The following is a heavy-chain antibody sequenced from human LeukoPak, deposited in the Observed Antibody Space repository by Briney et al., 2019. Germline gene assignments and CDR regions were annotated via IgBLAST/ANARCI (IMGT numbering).Heavy chain of an antibody. CDR1: GGSISSYY. D-gene: IGHD5-18*01. Sequence: SETLSLTCTVSGGSISSYYWSWIRQPPGKGLEWIGYIYYSGSTNYNPSLKSRVTISVDTSKNQFSLKLSSVTAADTAVYYCARDPYPSAMADDAFDIWGQGTMVTVSS. J-gene: IGHJ3*02. V-gene: IGHV4-59*01. CDR3: ARDPYPSAMADDAFDI. CDR2: IYYSGST.